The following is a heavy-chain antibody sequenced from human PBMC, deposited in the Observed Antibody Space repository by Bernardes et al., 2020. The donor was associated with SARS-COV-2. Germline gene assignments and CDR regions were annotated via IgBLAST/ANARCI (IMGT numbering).Heavy chain of an antibody. CDR2: ISGSGGSL. J-gene: IGHJ5*01. CDR1: GFTFSSYG. Sequence: GGSLRLSCVASGFTFSSYGMIWVRQAPGKGLEWVSAISGSGGSLYYIDSVKGRFTISRENSRDTLYLQMNGLGADDTGVYYCAKSSRFGYQLTHLDSWGQGSLVIVSS. CDR3: AKSSRFGYQLTHLDS. D-gene: IGHD2-2*01. V-gene: IGHV3-23*01.